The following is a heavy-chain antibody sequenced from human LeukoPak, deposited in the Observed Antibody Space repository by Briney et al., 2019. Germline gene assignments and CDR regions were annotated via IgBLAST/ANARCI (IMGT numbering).Heavy chain of an antibody. CDR3: ARETQNRNDAIPAQGVEYWFDP. J-gene: IGHJ5*02. CDR1: VGSLSSYT. V-gene: IGHV1-69*04. CDR2: IFPILGIA. D-gene: IGHD1-1*01. Sequence: SVKVSCKQSVGSLSSYTISWVRQAPGPGLEWMGRIFPILGIANYAQKFQGRVTITADKSTSTAYMELSSLRSEDTAVYCWARETQNRNDAIPAQGVEYWFDPWGEGTLLTVSS.